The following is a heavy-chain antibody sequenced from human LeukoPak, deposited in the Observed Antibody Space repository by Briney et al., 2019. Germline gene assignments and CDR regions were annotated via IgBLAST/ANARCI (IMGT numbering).Heavy chain of an antibody. CDR1: GGTFSSYA. J-gene: IGHJ4*02. Sequence: ASVKVSCKASGGTFSSYAISWVRQAPGQGLEWMGRIIPILGIANYAQKFQGRVTITADKSTSTAYLELSSLRSEDTAVYYCALYGSGSYNYFDYWGQGTLVTVSS. V-gene: IGHV1-69*04. CDR3: ALYGSGSYNYFDY. D-gene: IGHD3-10*01. CDR2: IIPILGIA.